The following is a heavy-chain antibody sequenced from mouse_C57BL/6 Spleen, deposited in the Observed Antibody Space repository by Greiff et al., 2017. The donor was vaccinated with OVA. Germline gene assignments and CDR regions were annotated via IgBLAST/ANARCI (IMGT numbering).Heavy chain of an antibody. Sequence: VQLQQPGAELVKPGASVKLSCKASGYTFTSYWMHWVKQRPGQGLEWIGMIHPNSGSTNYNEKFKSKATLTVDKSSSTAYMQLSSLTSEDSAVYYCARGGIITTVVATDFDVWGTGTTVTVSS. CDR3: ARGGIITTVVATDFDV. CDR1: GYTFTSYW. CDR2: IHPNSGST. J-gene: IGHJ1*03. V-gene: IGHV1-64*01. D-gene: IGHD1-1*01.